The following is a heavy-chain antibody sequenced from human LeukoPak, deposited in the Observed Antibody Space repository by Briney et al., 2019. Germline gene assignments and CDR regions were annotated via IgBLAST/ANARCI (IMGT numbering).Heavy chain of an antibody. CDR2: YI. CDR3: AREGCSGGSCYAPAYYYYMDV. V-gene: IGHV3-21*01. Sequence: YIYFADSLNGRFTISRENDKNTVYMQMDRLRGEDTAVYYCAREGCSGGSCYAPAYYYYMDVWGKGTTVTVSS. J-gene: IGHJ6*03. D-gene: IGHD2-15*01.